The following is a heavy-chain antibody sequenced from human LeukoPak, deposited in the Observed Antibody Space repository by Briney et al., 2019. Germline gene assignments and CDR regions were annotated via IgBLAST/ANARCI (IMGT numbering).Heavy chain of an antibody. V-gene: IGHV3-30*18. CDR3: AKLAKYFYGSETYYFFEH. D-gene: IGHD3-10*01. CDR2: ISYDGSNK. J-gene: IGHJ4*02. CDR1: GFTFSSYG. Sequence: GGSLRLSCAASGFTFSSYGMHWVRQAPGKGLEWVAVISYDGSNKYYADSVKGRFTISRDNSKNTLYLQMNSLRVEDTAVYYCAKLAKYFYGSETYYFFEHWGQGTPVTASS.